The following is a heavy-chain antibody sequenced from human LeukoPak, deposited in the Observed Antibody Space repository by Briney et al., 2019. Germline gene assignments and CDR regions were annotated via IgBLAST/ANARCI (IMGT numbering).Heavy chain of an antibody. Sequence: ASVKVSCKASGYTFTGYYMHWVRQAPGQGLEWMGWINPNSGGTNYAQKFQGRVTMTRDTSISTAYMELSRLRSDDTAVYYCAREFGEFQYYYGMHVWGQGTTVTVSS. J-gene: IGHJ6*02. D-gene: IGHD3-10*01. CDR2: INPNSGGT. CDR1: GYTFTGYY. CDR3: AREFGEFQYYYGMHV. V-gene: IGHV1-2*02.